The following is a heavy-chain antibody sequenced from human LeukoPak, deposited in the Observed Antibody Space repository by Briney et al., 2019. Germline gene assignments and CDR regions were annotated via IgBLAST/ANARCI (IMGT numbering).Heavy chain of an antibody. Sequence: GGSLRLSCAASGFTFSNAWMSWVRQAPGKGLEWVGRIKSKTDGGTTDYAAPVKGRFTISRDDSKNTLYLQMNSLKTEDTAVYYCTTDPNYGVYYYYYYMDVWGKGTTVTVSS. CDR2: IKSKTDGGTT. J-gene: IGHJ6*03. CDR1: GFTFSNAW. D-gene: IGHD4-17*01. V-gene: IGHV3-15*01. CDR3: TTDPNYGVYYYYYYMDV.